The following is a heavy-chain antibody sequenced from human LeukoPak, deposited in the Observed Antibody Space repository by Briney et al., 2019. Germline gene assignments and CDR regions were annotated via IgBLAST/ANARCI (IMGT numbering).Heavy chain of an antibody. D-gene: IGHD6-13*01. Sequence: GASVKVSCKLSGYTFTELSMHWVRQAPGKGLEWMGGFDPEDGETIYAQKFQGRVTMTEDTSTDTAYMELSSLRSEDTAVYYCATDLAVAAAGTLFDYWGQGTLVTVSS. CDR2: FDPEDGET. V-gene: IGHV1-24*01. CDR3: ATDLAVAAAGTLFDY. CDR1: GYTFTELS. J-gene: IGHJ4*02.